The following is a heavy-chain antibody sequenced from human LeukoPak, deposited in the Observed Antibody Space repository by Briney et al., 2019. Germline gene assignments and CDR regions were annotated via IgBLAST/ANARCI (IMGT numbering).Heavy chain of an antibody. Sequence: PGGSLRLSCAASGFTFDDYAMHWVRQAPGKGLEWVSGISWNSGSIGYADPVKGRFTISRDNAKNSLYLQMNSLRAEDTALYYCAKDRGLYFRYYYYMDVWGKGTTVTVSS. CDR1: GFTFDDYA. V-gene: IGHV3-9*01. D-gene: IGHD3-9*01. CDR3: AKDRGLYFRYYYYMDV. J-gene: IGHJ6*03. CDR2: ISWNSGSI.